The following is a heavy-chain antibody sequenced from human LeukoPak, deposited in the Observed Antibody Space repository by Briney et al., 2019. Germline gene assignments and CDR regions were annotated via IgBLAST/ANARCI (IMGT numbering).Heavy chain of an antibody. CDR1: GFTFSSYS. CDR2: ISSGSGYI. J-gene: IGHJ4*02. CDR3: ARVRRGDSSGYNDC. Sequence: GGSLRLSCAASGFTFSSYSMNWVRQAPGKGLEWVSSISSGSGYIYHADSVKGRFTISRDNAKNSLYLQMNSLRAEDMAVYYCARVRRGDSSGYNDCWGQGTLVTVSS. D-gene: IGHD3-22*01. V-gene: IGHV3-21*01.